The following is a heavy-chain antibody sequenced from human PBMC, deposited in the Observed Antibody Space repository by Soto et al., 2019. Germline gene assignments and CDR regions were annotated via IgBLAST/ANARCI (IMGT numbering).Heavy chain of an antibody. J-gene: IGHJ3*01. CDR3: AKPKLGIRAFDL. CDR2: ISGTDGTT. Sequence: DVQLLESGGGLVQPGGSLRLSCEASGFTFSAYLMTWVRQAPGKGLEWVSSISGTDGTTYYADSVKGRFSISRDNSKNTLYLQMNSLSVNDTALYYCAKPKLGIRAFDLWGQGTMVTVSS. V-gene: IGHV3-23*01. CDR1: GFTFSAYL. D-gene: IGHD7-27*01.